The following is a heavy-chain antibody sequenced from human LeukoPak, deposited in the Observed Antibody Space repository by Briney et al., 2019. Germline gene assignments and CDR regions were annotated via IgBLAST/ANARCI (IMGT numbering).Heavy chain of an antibody. CDR1: GGSISSYY. V-gene: IGHV4-59*08. J-gene: IGHJ4*02. D-gene: IGHD3-22*01. CDR2: IYYSGST. Sequence: SETLSLTCTVSGGSISSYYWSWIRQPPGKGLEWIGYIYYSGSTNYNPSLKSRVTISVDTSKNQFSLKLSSVTAADTAVYYCARLPYYYDSSGYYLRSYYFDYWGQGTLVTVSS. CDR3: ARLPYYYDSSGYYLRSYYFDY.